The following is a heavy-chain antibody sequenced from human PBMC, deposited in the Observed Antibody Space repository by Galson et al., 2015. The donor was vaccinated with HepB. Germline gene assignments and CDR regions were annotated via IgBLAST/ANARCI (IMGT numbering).Heavy chain of an antibody. J-gene: IGHJ4*01. D-gene: IGHD6-19*01. CDR1: GFTFRNYW. CDR3: ATEGGSGWTFEH. Sequence: SLRLSCAASGFTFRNYWMSWVRQAPGKGLEWVANINEDGSEKYYVESVKGRFTISRDNAENSLYLQMNSLRAEDTAVYYCATEGGSGWTFEHWGQGTLATVSS. V-gene: IGHV3-7*03. CDR2: INEDGSEK.